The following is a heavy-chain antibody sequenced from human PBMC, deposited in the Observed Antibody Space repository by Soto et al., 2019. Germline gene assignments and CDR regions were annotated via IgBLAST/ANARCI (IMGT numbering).Heavy chain of an antibody. CDR2: ISGSGGST. D-gene: IGHD1-7*01. V-gene: IGHV3-23*01. CDR3: AKIGKNYGYYYYYMDV. CDR1: GFTFSSYA. J-gene: IGHJ6*03. Sequence: EVQLLESGGGLVQPGGSLRLSCAASGFTFSSYAMSWVRQAPGKGLEWVSAISGSGGSTYYADSAKGRFTISRDNSKNTLYLQMNSLRAEDTAVYYCAKIGKNYGYYYYYMDVWGKGSTVTVSS.